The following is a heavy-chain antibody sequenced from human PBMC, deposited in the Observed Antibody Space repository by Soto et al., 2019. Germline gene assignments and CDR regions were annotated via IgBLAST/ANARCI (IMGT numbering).Heavy chain of an antibody. CDR1: GGSISSGGYY. CDR2: IYYSGST. CDR3: ATYTYGSGSYYLPPYYFDY. V-gene: IGHV4-31*03. D-gene: IGHD3-10*01. J-gene: IGHJ4*02. Sequence: SETLSLTCTVPGGSISSGGYYWSWIRQHPGKGLEWIGYIYYSGSTYYNPSLKSRVTISADTSKNPFSLKLSSVTGVDTAVYYCATYTYGSGSYYLPPYYFDYWGQGTLVTVSS.